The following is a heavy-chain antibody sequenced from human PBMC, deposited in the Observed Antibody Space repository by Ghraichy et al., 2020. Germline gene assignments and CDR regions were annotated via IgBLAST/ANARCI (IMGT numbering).Heavy chain of an antibody. CDR1: GGSISSSSYY. Sequence: SETLSLTCTVSGGSISSSSYYWGWIRQPPGKGLEWIGSIYYSVSTYYNPSLKSRVTISVDTSKNQFSLKLSSVTAADTAVYYCARDQKHGYSYGYDYWGQGTLVTVSS. D-gene: IGHD5-18*01. J-gene: IGHJ4*02. CDR2: IYYSVST. V-gene: IGHV4-39*07. CDR3: ARDQKHGYSYGYDY.